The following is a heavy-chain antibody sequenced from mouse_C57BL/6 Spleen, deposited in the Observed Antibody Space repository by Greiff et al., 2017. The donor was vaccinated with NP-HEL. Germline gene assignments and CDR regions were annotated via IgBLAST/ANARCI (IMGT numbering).Heavy chain of an antibody. CDR3: AGEEIEYYGGAFDY. CDR1: GYSFTSSY. J-gene: IGHJ3*01. V-gene: IGHV1-66*01. Sequence: QVQLQQSGPELVKPGASVKISCKASGYSFTSSYIHWVKQRPGQGLEWIGWIYPGGGNTKYNEKFKGKATLTADTSSSTAYMQLSSLTSEDSAVYYCAGEEIEYYGGAFDYWGQGTLVTVSA. CDR2: IYPGGGNT. D-gene: IGHD1-1*01.